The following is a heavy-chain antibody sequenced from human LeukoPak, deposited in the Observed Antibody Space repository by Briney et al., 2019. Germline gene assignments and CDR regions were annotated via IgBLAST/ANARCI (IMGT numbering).Heavy chain of an antibody. CDR3: AAPVAYYGMDV. J-gene: IGHJ6*02. CDR2: IVVGSGNT. CDR1: GFTFTSSA. V-gene: IGHV1-58*01. D-gene: IGHD2-15*01. Sequence: TVKVSCKASGFTFTSSAVQWVRQARGQRLEWIGWIVVGSGNTNYAQKFQERVTITRDMSTSTAYMELSSLRSEDTAVYYCAAPVAYYGMDVWGQGTTVTVSS.